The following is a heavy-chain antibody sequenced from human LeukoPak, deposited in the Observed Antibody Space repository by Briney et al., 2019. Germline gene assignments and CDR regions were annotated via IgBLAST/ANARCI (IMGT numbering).Heavy chain of an antibody. Sequence: PGGSLRLSCAASGFTFSSYAMSWVRQAPGKGLEWVSYISSSSSTIYYADSVKGRFTISRDNAKNSLYLQMNSLRAEDTAVYYCAREEWELLRYYYYYMDVWGKGTTVTVSS. CDR1: GFTFSSYA. CDR2: ISSSSSTI. J-gene: IGHJ6*03. CDR3: AREEWELLRYYYYYMDV. V-gene: IGHV3-48*04. D-gene: IGHD1-26*01.